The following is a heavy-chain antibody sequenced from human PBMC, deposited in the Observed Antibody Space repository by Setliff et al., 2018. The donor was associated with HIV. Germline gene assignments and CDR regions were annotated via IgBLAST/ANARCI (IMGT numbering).Heavy chain of an antibody. CDR3: ARDGYTNGYGYYYFYMDV. Sequence: SETLSLTCSVSADSVTSYSWEWIRQPPGRRLEWIGSVSTTDGATYNPSLQSRVSMSIDTSKNQFSLKLSSVTAADTAVYFCARDGYTNGYGYYYFYMDVWGKGTTVTVSS. CDR2: VSTTDGA. J-gene: IGHJ6*03. V-gene: IGHV4-4*07. D-gene: IGHD5-18*01. CDR1: ADSVTSYS.